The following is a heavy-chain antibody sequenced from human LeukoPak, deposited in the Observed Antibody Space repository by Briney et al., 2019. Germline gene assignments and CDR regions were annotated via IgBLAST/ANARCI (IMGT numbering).Heavy chain of an antibody. CDR2: IIPILGIA. CDR1: GGTFSSYA. CDR3: ARGRLIAVAGTSAFDI. V-gene: IGHV1-69*04. D-gene: IGHD6-19*01. J-gene: IGHJ3*02. Sequence: ASVKVSCKASGGTFSSYAISWVRQAPGQGLEWMGRIIPILGIANYAQKFQGRVTITADKSTSTAYMELSSLRSEDTAVYYCARGRLIAVAGTSAFDIWGRGTMVTVSS.